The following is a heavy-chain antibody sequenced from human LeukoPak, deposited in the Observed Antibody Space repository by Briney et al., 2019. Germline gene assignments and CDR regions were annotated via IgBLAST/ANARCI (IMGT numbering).Heavy chain of an antibody. Sequence: ASVKVSCKASGGTFSSYAISWVRQAPGQGLEWMGWINTNTGNPTYAQGFTGRFVFSLDTSVSTAYLQISSLKAEDTAVYYCASLELRYFDWLSPFDYWGQGTLVTVSS. J-gene: IGHJ4*02. V-gene: IGHV7-4-1*02. CDR3: ASLELRYFDWLSPFDY. D-gene: IGHD3-9*01. CDR2: INTNTGNP. CDR1: GGTFSSYA.